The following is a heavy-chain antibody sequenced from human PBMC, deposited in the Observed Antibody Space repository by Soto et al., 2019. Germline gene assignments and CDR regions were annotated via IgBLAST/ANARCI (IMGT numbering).Heavy chain of an antibody. CDR1: GFTFSSYA. Sequence: PGGSLRLSCSASGFTFSSYAMHWVRQAPGKGLEYVSAISSNGGSTYYADSVKGRFTISRDNSKNTLYLQMSSLRAEDTAVYYCVKGADGSYMATIYFDYWGQGTLVTVSS. CDR2: ISSNGGST. J-gene: IGHJ4*02. V-gene: IGHV3-64D*06. CDR3: VKGADGSYMATIYFDY. D-gene: IGHD5-12*01.